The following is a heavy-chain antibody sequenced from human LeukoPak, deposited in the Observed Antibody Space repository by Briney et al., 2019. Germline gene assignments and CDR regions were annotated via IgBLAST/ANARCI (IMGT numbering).Heavy chain of an antibody. Sequence: SETLSLTCLVSGGSMSSYFWSWIRQPAGKGLEWIGRFYSSGNNNYNPSLRSRVTMSADTSKNQFSMKLSSVTAADTAVYYCARAYWGYSYGLAFDIWGQGTMVTVSS. CDR3: ARAYWGYSYGLAFDI. J-gene: IGHJ3*02. CDR1: GGSMSSYF. D-gene: IGHD5-18*01. CDR2: FYSSGNN. V-gene: IGHV4-4*07.